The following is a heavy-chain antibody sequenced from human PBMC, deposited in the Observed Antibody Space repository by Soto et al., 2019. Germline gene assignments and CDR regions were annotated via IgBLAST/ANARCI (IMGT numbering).Heavy chain of an antibody. CDR1: GFDFSNFG. CDR3: ARGPGPDEAMDY. V-gene: IGHV3-33*01. J-gene: IGHJ4*02. CDR2: IWHDGKNK. Sequence: QVQVVESGGGVVQPGRSLRLSCAASGFDFSNFGMHWVRQVPGKGLEWVAVIWHDGKNKDYADYAKGRFTISRDNSKNILYLEMNSLRVEDTAVYYCARGPGPDEAMDYWGQGTLVTVSS.